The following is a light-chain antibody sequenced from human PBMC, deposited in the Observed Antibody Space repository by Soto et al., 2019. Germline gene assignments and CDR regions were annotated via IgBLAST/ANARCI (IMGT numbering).Light chain of an antibody. J-gene: IGKJ1*01. Sequence: DIVMTQSPDSLAVSLGERATINCKSSQSVLYSSNNKNYLAWYQQKPGQPPKLLIYWASTRESGVPDRFSGRGSGKDFPLTISSLQAEDVAVYYCQQYYSTPPTFGQGTKVDIK. CDR3: QQYYSTPPT. V-gene: IGKV4-1*01. CDR2: WAS. CDR1: QSVLYSSNNKNY.